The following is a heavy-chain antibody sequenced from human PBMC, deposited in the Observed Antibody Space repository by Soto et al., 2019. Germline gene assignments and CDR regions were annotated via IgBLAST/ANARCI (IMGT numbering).Heavy chain of an antibody. CDR2: ISYDGSNK. V-gene: IGHV3-30*03. CDR3: AASYYFAY. D-gene: IGHD6-6*01. J-gene: IGHJ4*02. CDR1: GFTFSSYG. Sequence: PGGSLRLSCAASGFTFSSYGMHWVRQAPGKGLEWVAVISYDGSNKYYADSVKGRFTISRDNSKNTLYLQMNSLRAEETAVYYCAASYYFAYWGQGTLVPVSS.